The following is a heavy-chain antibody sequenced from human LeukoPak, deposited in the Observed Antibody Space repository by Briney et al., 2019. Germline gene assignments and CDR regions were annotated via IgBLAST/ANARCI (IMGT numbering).Heavy chain of an antibody. CDR3: ARGITMVRGVTVFDY. J-gene: IGHJ4*02. CDR1: GGSITSNTNY. CDR2: IYYSGTT. D-gene: IGHD3-10*01. Sequence: SETLSLTCTVSGGSITSNTNYWGWIRQPPGKGLEWIGNIYYSGTTYYNPSLKSRVTISVDTSKNQFSLKLSSVTAADTAVYYCARGITMVRGVTVFDYWGQGTLVTVSS. V-gene: IGHV4-39*07.